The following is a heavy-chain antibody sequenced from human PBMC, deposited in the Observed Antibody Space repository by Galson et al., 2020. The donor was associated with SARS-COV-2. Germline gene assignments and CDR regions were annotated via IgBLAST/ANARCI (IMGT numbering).Heavy chain of an antibody. V-gene: IGHV4-34*01. Sequence: SQASETLSLTCAVYGGSFSDYYWSWIRQSPGRGLEWIGEITHSGSTSYNPSLKCRVTFSVDTSKSQFSLKMRSVTAADTAVYYCARGTRDITMIGVVMFSGSCSFDHGGRGTLVTSPS. D-gene: IGHD3-22*01. CDR3: ARGTRDITMIGVVMFSGSCSFDH. J-gene: IGHJ4*03. CDR1: GGSFSDYY. CDR2: ITHSGST.